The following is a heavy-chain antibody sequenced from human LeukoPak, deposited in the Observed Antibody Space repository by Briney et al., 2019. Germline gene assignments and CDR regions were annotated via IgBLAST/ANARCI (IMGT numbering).Heavy chain of an antibody. CDR3: AAGVLLIP. J-gene: IGHJ3*01. CDR1: GFTFTNSA. Sequence: SVKVSCKASGFTFTNSAMQWVRQARGQRLEWIGWIVVGSGNTNYAQKFQERVTITRDMSTNTAYMELSSLRSEDTAVYYCAAGVLLIPWGQGTMVTVSS. V-gene: IGHV1-58*02. CDR2: IVVGSGNT. D-gene: IGHD3-10*01.